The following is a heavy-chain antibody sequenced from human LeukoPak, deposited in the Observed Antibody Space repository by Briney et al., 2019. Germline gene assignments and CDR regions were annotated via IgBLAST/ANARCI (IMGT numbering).Heavy chain of an antibody. V-gene: IGHV4-59*01. J-gene: IGHJ4*02. Sequence: SETLSLTCTVSGGSISSYYWSWIRQPPGKGLEWIGYIYYSGSTNYNPSPKSRVTISVDTSKNQFSLKLSSVTAADTAVYYCARDYLYCSGGSCYSTFDYWGQGTLVTVSS. CDR2: IYYSGST. D-gene: IGHD2-15*01. CDR1: GGSISSYY. CDR3: ARDYLYCSGGSCYSTFDY.